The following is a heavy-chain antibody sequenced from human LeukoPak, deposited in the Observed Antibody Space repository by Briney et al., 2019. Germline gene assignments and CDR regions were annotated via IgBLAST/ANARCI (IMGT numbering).Heavy chain of an antibody. D-gene: IGHD6-13*01. CDR1: GGSISSGSYY. Sequence: PSETLSLTCTVSGGSISSGSYYWSWIRQPAGKGLEWIGRIYTSGSTNYNPSLKSRVTISVDTSKNQFSLKLSSVTAADTAVYYCARDQPGCSSSWDLPFDYWGQGTLVTVSS. CDR3: ARDQPGCSSSWDLPFDY. V-gene: IGHV4-61*02. J-gene: IGHJ4*02. CDR2: IYTSGST.